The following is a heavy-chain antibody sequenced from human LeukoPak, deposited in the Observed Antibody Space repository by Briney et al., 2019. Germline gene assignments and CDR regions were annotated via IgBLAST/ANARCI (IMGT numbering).Heavy chain of an antibody. CDR2: INPNSGGT. CDR3: ARQWLGSQCFDP. CDR1: GYTFTGYY. D-gene: IGHD6-19*01. J-gene: IGHJ5*02. Sequence: ASVKVSCKASGYTFTGYYMHWMRQAPGQGLEWVGWINPNSGGTNYAQKFQGRVTMTRDTSISTAYMELSGLRSDDTAVYYCARQWLGSQCFDPWGQGTLVTVSS. V-gene: IGHV1-2*02.